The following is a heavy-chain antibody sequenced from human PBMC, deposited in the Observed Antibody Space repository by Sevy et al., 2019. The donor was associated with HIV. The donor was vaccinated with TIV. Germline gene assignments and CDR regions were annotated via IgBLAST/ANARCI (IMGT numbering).Heavy chain of an antibody. D-gene: IGHD3-10*01. CDR3: ARGGGPTGASFDY. CDR2: IVLGNGRT. Sequence: ASVKVSCKASASIFTYYALHWVRQAPGQRPEWMGWIVLGNGRTKYSEDFQGRVTFTRDKSARVAYMGLSSLTSEDTAVYYCARGGGPTGASFDYWGQGSLVTVSS. CDR1: ASIFTYYA. J-gene: IGHJ4*02. V-gene: IGHV1-3*01.